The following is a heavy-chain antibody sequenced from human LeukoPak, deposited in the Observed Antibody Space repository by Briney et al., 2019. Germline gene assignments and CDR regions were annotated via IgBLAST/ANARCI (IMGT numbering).Heavy chain of an antibody. CDR2: IYYSGST. V-gene: IGHV4-59*12. CDR1: GDSINGFY. D-gene: IGHD3-10*01. CDR3: ASGRGWFDP. Sequence: PSETLSLTCTVSGDSINGFYWSWIRQPPGEGLEWIGYIYYSGSTNYNPSLKSRVTISVDTSKNQFSLELSSVTAADTAVYYCASGRGWFDPWGQGTLVTVSS. J-gene: IGHJ5*02.